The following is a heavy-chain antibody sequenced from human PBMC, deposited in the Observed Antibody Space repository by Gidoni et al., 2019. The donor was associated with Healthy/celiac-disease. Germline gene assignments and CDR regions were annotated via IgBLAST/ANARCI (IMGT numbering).Heavy chain of an antibody. V-gene: IGHV4-59*08. Sequence: QVQLQESGPGLVKPSETLSLTCTVSGGSISSYYWSWIRQPPGKGLEWIGYIYYSESTNYNPSLKSRVTISVDTSKNQFSLKLSSVTAADTAVYDCARDGSSSGGYYYYYMDVWGKGTTVTVSS. D-gene: IGHD6-6*01. CDR1: GGSISSYY. CDR2: IYYSEST. CDR3: ARDGSSSGGYYYYYMDV. J-gene: IGHJ6*03.